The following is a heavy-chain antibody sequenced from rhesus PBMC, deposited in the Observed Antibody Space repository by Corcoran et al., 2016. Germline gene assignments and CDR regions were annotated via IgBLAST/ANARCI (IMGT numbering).Heavy chain of an antibody. D-gene: IGHD4-29*01. CDR1: GGSITSGYYY. CDR3: AREIGSSYKNWYFDL. Sequence: QVQLQESGPGLVKPSETLSLTCAVSGGSITSGYYYWSWIRQPPGKGLDWIGYITYSGSTSYTPSLQSRVTSSRDTSKNQFSMKLSSVTAADTAVYYCAREIGSSYKNWYFDLWGPGTPITISS. CDR2: ITYSGST. J-gene: IGHJ2*01. V-gene: IGHV4-122*02.